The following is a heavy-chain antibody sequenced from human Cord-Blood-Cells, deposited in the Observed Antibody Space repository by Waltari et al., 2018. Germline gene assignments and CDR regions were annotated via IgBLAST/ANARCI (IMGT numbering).Heavy chain of an antibody. CDR1: GYTLTELS. CDR3: ATLARIAVAFDI. J-gene: IGHJ3*02. Sequence: QVQLVQSGAEVKKPGASVKVSCKVSGYTLTELSMHWVRQALGKGLEWMGGFYPEDGETIYAKKFQGRVTMNEDTSTDTAYMELSSLRSEDTAAYYCATLARIAVAFDIWGQGTMVTVSS. CDR2: FYPEDGET. D-gene: IGHD6-19*01. V-gene: IGHV1-24*01.